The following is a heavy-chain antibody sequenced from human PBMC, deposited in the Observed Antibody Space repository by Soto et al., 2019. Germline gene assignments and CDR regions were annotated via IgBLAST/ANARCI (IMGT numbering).Heavy chain of an antibody. Sequence: SETLSLTCTVSGGSVSSGSYYWSWIRQPPGKGLEWIGYIYYSGSTNYNPSLKSRVTISVDTSKNQFSLKLSSVTAADTAVYYCARFETFKLRFGELINWGQGTLVTVAS. V-gene: IGHV4-61*01. CDR1: GGSVSSGSYY. CDR2: IYYSGST. D-gene: IGHD3-10*01. CDR3: ARFETFKLRFGELIN. J-gene: IGHJ4*02.